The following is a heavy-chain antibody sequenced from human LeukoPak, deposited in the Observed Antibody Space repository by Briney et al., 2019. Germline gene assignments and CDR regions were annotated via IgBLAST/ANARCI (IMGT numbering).Heavy chain of an antibody. CDR3: AKPARTDYTDY. V-gene: IGHV3-23*01. CDR1: GFTFSSYA. Sequence: GGSLRLSCAASGFTFSSYAMNWVRQAPGKGLEWVSAISGSSGRTYYADFVKGRFTISRDNSKNTLYLQMNSLRAGDTTIYFCAKPARTDYTDYWGQGTLVTVSS. CDR2: ISGSSGRT. D-gene: IGHD1-14*01. J-gene: IGHJ4*02.